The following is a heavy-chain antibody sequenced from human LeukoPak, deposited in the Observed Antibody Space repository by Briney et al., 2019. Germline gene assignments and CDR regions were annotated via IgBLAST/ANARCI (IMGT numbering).Heavy chain of an antibody. CDR2: VYYTGST. CDR3: ARESVAIGTRWFDP. CDR1: GGSISNYY. D-gene: IGHD6-13*01. V-gene: IGHV4-59*12. J-gene: IGHJ5*02. Sequence: PSETLSLTCPVSGGSISNYYYWTWIRQPPGKGLEWIGYVYYTGSTNFNPSLKSRVTMSLDTSKNQFSLKLSSVTAADTAIYYCARESVAIGTRWFDPWGQGTLVTVSS.